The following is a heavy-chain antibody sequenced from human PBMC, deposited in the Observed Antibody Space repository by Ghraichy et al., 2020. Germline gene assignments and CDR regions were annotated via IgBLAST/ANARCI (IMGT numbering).Heavy chain of an antibody. CDR3: ARDGDYYDSSGYQAFDY. V-gene: IGHV1-69*04. J-gene: IGHJ4*02. CDR2: IIPILGIA. D-gene: IGHD3-22*01. Sequence: SVKVSCKASGGTFSSYAISWVRQAPGQGLEWMARIIPILGIANYAQKFQGRVTITADKSTSTAYMELSSLRSEDTAVYYCARDGDYYDSSGYQAFDYWGQGTLVTVSS. CDR1: GGTFSSYA.